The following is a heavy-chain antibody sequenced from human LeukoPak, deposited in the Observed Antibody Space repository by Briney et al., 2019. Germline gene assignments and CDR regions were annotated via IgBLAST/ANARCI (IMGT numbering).Heavy chain of an antibody. V-gene: IGHV4-4*07. CDR1: GGSISSYY. J-gene: IGHJ6*02. D-gene: IGHD6-19*01. CDR2: IYTSGST. CDR3: ASIAVAGTRGYYYGMDV. Sequence: SETLSLTCTVSGGSISSYYWSWIRQPAGQGLEWIWRIYTSGSTNYNPSLKSRITMSVDTSKNQFSLKLSSVTAADTAVYYCASIAVAGTRGYYYGMDVWGQGTTVTVS.